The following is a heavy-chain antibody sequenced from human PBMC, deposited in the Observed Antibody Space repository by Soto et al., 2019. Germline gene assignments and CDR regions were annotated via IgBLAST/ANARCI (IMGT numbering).Heavy chain of an antibody. V-gene: IGHV3-23*01. Sequence: GGSLRLSCTASGFTFSSHAMTWVRQAPGKGLEWVSTISGSGESTDYADSVRGRFAISRDNSISSVYLRMSSLRAEDTAVYYCAKRGYYDKTTYSQCFDLWGQGTQVTVSS. CDR2: ISGSGEST. CDR1: GFTFSSHA. D-gene: IGHD3-22*01. CDR3: AKRGYYDKTTYSQCFDL. J-gene: IGHJ4*02.